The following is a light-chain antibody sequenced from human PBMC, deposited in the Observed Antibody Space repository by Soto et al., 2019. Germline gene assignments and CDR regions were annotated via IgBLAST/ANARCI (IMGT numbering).Light chain of an antibody. CDR2: KAS. CDR1: QSISTW. CDR3: QHYNTYPWT. V-gene: IGKV1-5*03. Sequence: DIRMTQSPSTLSASVGDRVTIPCRASQSISTWLAWYQQKPGKAPKLLIYKASILQTGVPSRFSGSGSGTEFTLTISSLQPDDFATYYCQHYNTYPWTFGQGTKVE. J-gene: IGKJ1*01.